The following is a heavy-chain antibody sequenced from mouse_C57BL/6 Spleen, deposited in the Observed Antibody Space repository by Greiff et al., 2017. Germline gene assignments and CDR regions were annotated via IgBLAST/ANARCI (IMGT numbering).Heavy chain of an antibody. CDR2: FHPYNDDT. J-gene: IGHJ3*01. Sequence: VHLVESGAELVKPGASVKMSCKASGYTFTTYPIEWMKQNHGKSLEWIGNFHPYNDDTKYNEKFKGKATLTVEKSSSTVYLELSRLTSDDSAVYYCARGGYGSSYLFAYWGQGTLVTVSA. CDR1: GYTFTTYP. V-gene: IGHV1-47*01. D-gene: IGHD1-1*01. CDR3: ARGGYGSSYLFAY.